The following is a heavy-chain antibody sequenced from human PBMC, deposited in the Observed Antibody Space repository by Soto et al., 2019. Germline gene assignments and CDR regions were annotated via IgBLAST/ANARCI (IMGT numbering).Heavy chain of an antibody. J-gene: IGHJ3*02. CDR1: GVRVWSYA. CDR3: AKDPNGDYVVAFDI. D-gene: IGHD4-17*01. CDR2: ISASGGST. V-gene: IGHV3-23*01. Sequence: AACGVRVWSYAVGVVLQETGAGLEWVSGISASGGSTYYADSVKGRFTISRDNSKNTLFLQMNSLRAEDTALYYCAKDPNGDYVVAFDISGRGTMVTVSS.